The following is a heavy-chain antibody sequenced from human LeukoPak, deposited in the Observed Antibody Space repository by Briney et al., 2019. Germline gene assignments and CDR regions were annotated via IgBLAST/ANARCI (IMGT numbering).Heavy chain of an antibody. CDR1: GFTFSSNA. V-gene: IGHV3-23*01. Sequence: GGSLRLSGAASGFTFSSNAMRWVRQAPGKGLEWVTAISGSGGSTYYADSVKGRFTISRDNSKNTLYLQMNSLRAEDTAVYYCAKTPNEWELLLLAPNYYFDYWGQGTLVTVSS. CDR2: ISGSGGST. CDR3: AKTPNEWELLLLAPNYYFDY. J-gene: IGHJ4*02. D-gene: IGHD1-26*01.